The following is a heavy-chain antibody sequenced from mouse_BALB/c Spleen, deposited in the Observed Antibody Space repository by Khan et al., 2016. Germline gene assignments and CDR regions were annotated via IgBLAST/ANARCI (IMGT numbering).Heavy chain of an antibody. V-gene: IGHV2-9*02. Sequence: QVQLKESGPGLVAPSQSLSITCTVSGFSLTSYGVHWVRQPPGKGLEWLGVIWAGGSTNYNSALMSRLSISKDNSKSQVFLKMNSLQTDDTAMYYCAIDYYGSSYWYFDVWGAGTTVTVSS. CDR1: GFSLTSYG. CDR3: AIDYYGSSYWYFDV. J-gene: IGHJ1*01. CDR2: IWAGGST. D-gene: IGHD1-1*01.